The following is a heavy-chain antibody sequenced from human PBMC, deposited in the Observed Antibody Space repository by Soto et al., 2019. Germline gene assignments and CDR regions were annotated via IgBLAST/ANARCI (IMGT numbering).Heavy chain of an antibody. CDR2: MNPNSGNT. CDR1: GYTFTSYD. CDR3: ARGQPVETVSYSYGMDV. Sequence: QVQLVQSGAEVKKPGASVKVSCKASGYTFTSYDINWVRQATGQGLEWMGWMNPNSGNTGDEQKLQGRVTMTRNASIRTAYIELSSMRSEDTAVYYCARGQPVETVSYSYGMDVWGQGTTVTVSS. J-gene: IGHJ6*02. V-gene: IGHV1-8*01. D-gene: IGHD2-2*01.